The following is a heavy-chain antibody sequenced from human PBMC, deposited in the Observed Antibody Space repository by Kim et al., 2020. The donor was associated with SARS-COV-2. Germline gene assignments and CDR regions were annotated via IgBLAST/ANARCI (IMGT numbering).Heavy chain of an antibody. J-gene: IGHJ4*02. D-gene: IGHD2-15*01. CDR3: ARGWGCSGGTCYHDY. Sequence: GGSLRLSCAASGFTFSSYSMNWVRQAPGKGLEWVSYISSSSTIYYADSVKGRFTISRDTAKNSLYLQMNSLRDEDTAVYYCARGWGCSGGTCYHDYWGQG. V-gene: IGHV3-48*02. CDR1: GFTFSSYS. CDR2: ISSSSTI.